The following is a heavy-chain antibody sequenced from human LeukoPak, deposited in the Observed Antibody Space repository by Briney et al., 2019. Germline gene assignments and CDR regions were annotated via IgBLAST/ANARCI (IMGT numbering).Heavy chain of an antibody. Sequence: GASVKVSCKTSGYTFTSYSISWVRQAPGQGLEWMGSISPYNGNTNYAQKLQGRVTMTTDTSTSTAYMDLRSLSSDDTALYYCATSITMVRGVIISGDWFDPWGQGTLVTVSS. CDR3: ATSITMVRGVIISGDWFDP. V-gene: IGHV1-18*01. J-gene: IGHJ5*02. CDR2: ISPYNGNT. CDR1: GYTFTSYS. D-gene: IGHD3-10*01.